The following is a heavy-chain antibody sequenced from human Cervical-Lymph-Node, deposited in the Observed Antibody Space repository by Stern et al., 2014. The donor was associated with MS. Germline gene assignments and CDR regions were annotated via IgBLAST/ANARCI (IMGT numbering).Heavy chain of an antibody. V-gene: IGHV1-69*17. CDR2: ISPFFDIT. CDR3: ARFSG. Sequence: MQLVESGAEVKKPGSSVRVSCKVSGGTFANYTISSVRQAPGQGLQWMGEISPFFDITTYAQNFRGRLTITADTSTTTVYMERSSLRSEDTAVYYCARFSGWGQGTLVIVSS. J-gene: IGHJ4*02. D-gene: IGHD2-8*02. CDR1: GGTFANYT.